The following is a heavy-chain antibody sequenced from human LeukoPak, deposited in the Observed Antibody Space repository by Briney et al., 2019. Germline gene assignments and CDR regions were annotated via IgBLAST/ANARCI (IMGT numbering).Heavy chain of an antibody. CDR1: GFIFDDYT. V-gene: IGHV3-43*01. J-gene: IGHJ4*02. CDR2: INWDAART. CDR3: ARDLRAGMLSFRGAFDY. Sequence: GGSLRLSCAASGFIFDDYTMHWVRQAPGKGLEWVSLINWDAARTYYADSVKGRFTISRDNNKKSLYLQLNSLRTEDTALYYCARDLRAGMLSFRGAFDYWGQGTLVTVSS. D-gene: IGHD2-8*01.